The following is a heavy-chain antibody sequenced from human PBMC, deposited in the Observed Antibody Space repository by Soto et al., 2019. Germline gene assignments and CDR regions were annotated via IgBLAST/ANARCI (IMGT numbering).Heavy chain of an antibody. CDR1: GYSFTSYG. Sequence: ASVKVSCKASGYSFTSYGISWVRQAPGQGLEWMGWISAYNGNTNYEQKFQGRVAMTTDTSTNTAYLELRTLRSDDAAVYYCARDPPITGSLRGTPLMTVWGQGTTVTVSS. D-gene: IGHD1-20*01. CDR3: ARDPPITGSLRGTPLMTV. J-gene: IGHJ6*02. V-gene: IGHV1-18*04. CDR2: ISAYNGNT.